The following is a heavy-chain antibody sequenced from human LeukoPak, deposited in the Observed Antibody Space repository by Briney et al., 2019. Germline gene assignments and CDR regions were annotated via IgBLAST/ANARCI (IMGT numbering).Heavy chain of an antibody. D-gene: IGHD3-22*01. V-gene: IGHV4-59*01. Sequence: SETLSLTCTVSGGSITNYYWSWIRQPPGKGLEWIGYIHYSGSTKYRSSLKSRVTISVDTSKNQFSLKLSSVTAADTAVYYCARLKYYYDSSGYRAEYFQHWGQGTLVTVSS. CDR3: ARLKYYYDSSGYRAEYFQH. CDR1: GGSITNYY. CDR2: IHYSGST. J-gene: IGHJ1*01.